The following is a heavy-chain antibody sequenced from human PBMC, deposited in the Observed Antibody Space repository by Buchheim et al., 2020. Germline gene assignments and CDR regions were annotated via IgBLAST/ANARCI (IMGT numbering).Heavy chain of an antibody. CDR3: AGGVEQWRDFDY. CDR1: GYTFTSYD. J-gene: IGHJ4*02. D-gene: IGHD6-19*01. Sequence: QVQLVQSGAEVKKPGASVKVSCKAPGYTFTSYDINSVRQATGQGLEWIGWMNPNSGNTGYAQKFHGRVTMTRIPSIIRAYMELSSLGSEDTAVYYCAGGVEQWRDFDYWGQGTL. CDR2: MNPNSGNT. V-gene: IGHV1-8*01.